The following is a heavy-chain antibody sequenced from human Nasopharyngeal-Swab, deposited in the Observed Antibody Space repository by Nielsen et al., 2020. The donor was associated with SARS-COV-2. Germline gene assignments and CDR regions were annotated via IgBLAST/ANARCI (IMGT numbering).Heavy chain of an antibody. Sequence: GRSLRLSFAASGFTFRSYGMHWVPQAPGKGLEWVAVITYEGSNKYYADSVKGRFTISRDNSKNTLYLQMNSLRAEDTAVYYCAKDFGFWSGYDEFDYWGQGTLVTVSS. V-gene: IGHV3-30*18. D-gene: IGHD3-3*01. CDR2: ITYEGSNK. CDR3: AKDFGFWSGYDEFDY. CDR1: GFTFRSYG. J-gene: IGHJ4*01.